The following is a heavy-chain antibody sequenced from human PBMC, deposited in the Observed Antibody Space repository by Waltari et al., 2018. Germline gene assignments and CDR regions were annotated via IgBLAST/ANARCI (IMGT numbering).Heavy chain of an antibody. CDR2: ITTDETNT. D-gene: IGHD3-10*01. CDR1: GFTFSSHW. V-gene: IGHV3-74*03. J-gene: IGHJ5*02. CDR3: ARDRGTATPLDP. Sequence: EVQVVESGGGLVQPGGSLRLSCVASGFTFSSHWMHWVRQVSGKGLEWGSRITTDETNTAYADAVKGRVTVSRDNAKNTVYLQMTSVRAEDTGIYYCARDRGTATPLDPWGQGTVVTVSS.